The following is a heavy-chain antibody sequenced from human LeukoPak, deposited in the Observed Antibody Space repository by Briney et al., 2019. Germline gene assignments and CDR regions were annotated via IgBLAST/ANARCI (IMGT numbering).Heavy chain of an antibody. D-gene: IGHD6-19*01. CDR1: GGSISSSNHY. CDR2: RYYSGST. Sequence: PSETLSHTCTVSGGSISSSNHYWSWIRQPPGKGLEWIGSRYYSGSTYDNPSLKSRVTISVDTSKNQFSLKLSSVTAADTAIYYCTRHAISGWYFDYWGQGTLVTVSS. V-gene: IGHV4-39*01. CDR3: TRHAISGWYFDY. J-gene: IGHJ4*02.